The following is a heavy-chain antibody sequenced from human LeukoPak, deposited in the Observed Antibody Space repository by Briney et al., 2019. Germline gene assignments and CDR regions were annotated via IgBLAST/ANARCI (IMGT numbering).Heavy chain of an antibody. V-gene: IGHV3-23*01. Sequence: GGSLRLSCAASGFTFSSYAMSWVRQAPGKGLEWVSAISGSGGGTYYADSVKGRFTISRDNSKNTLYLQMNSLRAEDTAVYYCAKDLYYYDSSGYFDYWGQGTLVTVSS. J-gene: IGHJ4*02. CDR1: GFTFSSYA. D-gene: IGHD3-22*01. CDR3: AKDLYYYDSSGYFDY. CDR2: ISGSGGGT.